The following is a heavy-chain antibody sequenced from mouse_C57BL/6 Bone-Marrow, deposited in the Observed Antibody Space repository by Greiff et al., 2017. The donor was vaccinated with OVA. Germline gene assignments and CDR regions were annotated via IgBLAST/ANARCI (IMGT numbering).Heavy chain of an antibody. J-gene: IGHJ1*03. CDR2: IYPRSGNT. CDR3: AITQYFDV. V-gene: IGHV1-81*01. D-gene: IGHD1-3*01. Sequence: QVQLKESGAELVKPGASVKISCKASGYTLTSYGISWVKQRTGQGLEWIGEIYPRSGNTYYNEKFKGKATLTADKSSSTAYMELRSLTSEDSAVYFCAITQYFDVWGTGTTVTVSS. CDR1: GYTLTSYG.